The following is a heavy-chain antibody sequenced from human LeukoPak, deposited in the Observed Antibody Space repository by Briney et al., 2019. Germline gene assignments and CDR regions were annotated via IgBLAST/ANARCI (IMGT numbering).Heavy chain of an antibody. J-gene: IGHJ3*02. CDR2: IYYSGST. CDR1: GGSMTSDSYY. Sequence: PSQTLSLTCTVSGGSMTSDSYYWSWIRQPPGKGLEWIGYIYYSGSTNYNPSLKSRVTISVDTSKNQFSLKLSSVTAADTAVYYCARDSLRFLEYDAFDIWGQGTMVTVSS. D-gene: IGHD3-3*01. V-gene: IGHV4-61*01. CDR3: ARDSLRFLEYDAFDI.